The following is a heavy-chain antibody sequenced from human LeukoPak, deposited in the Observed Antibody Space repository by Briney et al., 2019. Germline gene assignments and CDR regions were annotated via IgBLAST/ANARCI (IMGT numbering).Heavy chain of an antibody. CDR2: ISASGDST. V-gene: IGHV3-23*01. CDR1: GFTFSSNA. CDR3: AKTVAGTERQFQY. D-gene: IGHD6-19*01. Sequence: PGGSLRLSCAASGFTFSSNAMIWVRQAPGKGLEWVSSISASGDSTYYADSVKGRLTISRDNSKNTLSLQMNSLRAEDTAVYYCAKTVAGTERQFQYWGQGTLVTVSS. J-gene: IGHJ4*02.